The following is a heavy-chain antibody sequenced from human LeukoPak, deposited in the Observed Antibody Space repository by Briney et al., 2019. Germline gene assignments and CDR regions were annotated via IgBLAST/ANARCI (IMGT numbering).Heavy chain of an antibody. CDR2: INPNSGGT. D-gene: IGHD1/OR15-1a*01. CDR3: ARVMNREGTNY. CDR1: GYTFTGYY. Sequence: GASVKVSCKASGYTFTGYYMHWVRQVPGQGLEWMGWINPNSGGTKYAQKFQGRVTMTRDTSISTAYMELNRLRSDDTAVYYCARVMNREGTNYWGQGTPVTVSS. V-gene: IGHV1-2*02. J-gene: IGHJ4*02.